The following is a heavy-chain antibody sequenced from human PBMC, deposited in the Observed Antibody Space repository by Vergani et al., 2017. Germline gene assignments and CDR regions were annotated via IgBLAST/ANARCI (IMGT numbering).Heavy chain of an antibody. J-gene: IGHJ4*02. CDR3: AKDIVRSVVPAAFDY. CDR1: GGSFSGYY. CDR2: INHSGST. V-gene: IGHV4-34*01. D-gene: IGHD2-2*01. Sequence: QVQLQQWGAGLLKPSETLSLTCAVYGGSFSGYYWSWIRQPPGKGLEWIGEINHSGSTNYNPSLKSRVTISVDTSKNQFSLKLSSVTAADTAVDYCAKDIVRSVVPAAFDYWGQGTLVTVSS.